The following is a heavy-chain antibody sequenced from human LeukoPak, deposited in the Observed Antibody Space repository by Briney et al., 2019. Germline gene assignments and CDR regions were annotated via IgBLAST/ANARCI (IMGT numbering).Heavy chain of an antibody. V-gene: IGHV5-10-1*01. CDR1: GYRFTSYW. CDR3: ARLREWEPLSDY. Sequence: GESLKISCMGSGYRFTSYWISGVRQMPGKGLEWMGRIDPSDSYTTSSPSLQGHVTISADKSISTAYLQWSSLKASDTAMYYCARLREWEPLSDYWGQGTLVTVSS. CDR2: IDPSDSYT. J-gene: IGHJ4*02. D-gene: IGHD1-26*01.